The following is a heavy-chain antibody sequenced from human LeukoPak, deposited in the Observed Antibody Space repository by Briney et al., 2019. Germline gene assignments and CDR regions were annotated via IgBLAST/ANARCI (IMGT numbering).Heavy chain of an antibody. CDR1: GGSISSSSYY. CDR2: IYYSGST. Sequence: SETLSLTCTVSGGSISSSSYYWGWIRQPPGKGLEWIGNIYYSGSTYYKPSLKSRLTISVDTSKNQFSLKLSSVTAADTAVYYCARDHERFLEWFPGFDPWGQGTLVTVSS. D-gene: IGHD3-3*01. CDR3: ARDHERFLEWFPGFDP. J-gene: IGHJ5*02. V-gene: IGHV4-39*07.